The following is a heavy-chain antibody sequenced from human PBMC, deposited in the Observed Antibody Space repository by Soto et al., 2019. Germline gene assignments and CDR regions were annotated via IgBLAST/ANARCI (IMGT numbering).Heavy chain of an antibody. CDR2: IIPILGIA. V-gene: IGHV1-69*08. J-gene: IGHJ6*02. CDR3: ARELVVVVAATWPDYYYGMDV. Sequence: QVQLVQSGAEVKKPGSSVKVSCKASGGTFSSYTISWVRQAPGQGREWMGRIIPILGIANYTQKFQGRVTITTDKSTSTAYMELSSLRSEDTAVYYCARELVVVVAATWPDYYYGMDVWGQGTTVTVSS. D-gene: IGHD2-15*01. CDR1: GGTFSSYT.